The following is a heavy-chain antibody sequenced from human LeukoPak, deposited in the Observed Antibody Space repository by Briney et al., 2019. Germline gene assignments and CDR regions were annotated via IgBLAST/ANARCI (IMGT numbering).Heavy chain of an antibody. Sequence: KTSETLSLTCTASGGSISGYIWSWIRQSPGKGLEWIAYIYDNGNTNNNPSLKSRVTISLDTSKNQFSLKLTSVTAADTAVYYCARLSVVSPHRYFDLWGRGTLVTVSS. CDR1: GGSISGYI. J-gene: IGHJ2*01. D-gene: IGHD4-23*01. CDR3: ARLSVVSPHRYFDL. V-gene: IGHV4-59*08. CDR2: IYDNGNT.